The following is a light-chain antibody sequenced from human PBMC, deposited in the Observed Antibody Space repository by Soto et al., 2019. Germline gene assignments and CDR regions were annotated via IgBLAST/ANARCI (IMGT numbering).Light chain of an antibody. V-gene: IGKV1-12*01. CDR3: QQGKSFPLT. J-gene: IGKJ4*01. Sequence: DIQMTQFPSSVSASVGDRVIITCWASQDISGWLAWYQQKPGKAPQILIYATSRLQNGVPSRFSGSGSGTDFTLTISSLQSEDFATYYCQQGKSFPLTFGGGTKVDIK. CDR2: ATS. CDR1: QDISGW.